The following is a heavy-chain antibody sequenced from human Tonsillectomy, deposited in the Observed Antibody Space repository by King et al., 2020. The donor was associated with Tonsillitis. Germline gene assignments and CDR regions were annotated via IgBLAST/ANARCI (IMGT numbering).Heavy chain of an antibody. D-gene: IGHD3-3*01. J-gene: IGHJ4*02. CDR1: GYSFTNYW. Sequence: QLVQSGAEVKKPGESLKISCKGSGYSFTNYWFGWVRQMPGKGLEWMGIIYPGDSNTRYSPSFQGQVTISADKSISTAYLQWSSLKASDTAMYYCARWGITIFGVVIAFDYWGQGTLVTVSS. CDR3: ARWGITIFGVVIAFDY. V-gene: IGHV5-51*01. CDR2: IYPGDSNT.